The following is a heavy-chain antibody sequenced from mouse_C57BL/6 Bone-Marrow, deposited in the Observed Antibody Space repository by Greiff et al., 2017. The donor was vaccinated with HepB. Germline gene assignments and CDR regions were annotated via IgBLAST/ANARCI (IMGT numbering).Heavy chain of an antibody. Sequence: EVQLQQSGAELVKPGASVKLSCTASGFNIKDYYMHWVKQRTEQGLEWIGRIDPEDGDTKYAPKFQGKATITADTASNTAYLQLSSLTAEDTAGYYGARIEESLSLDYFDYWGQGTTLTVSS. V-gene: IGHV14-2*01. CDR3: ARIEESLSLDYFDY. CDR1: GFNIKDYY. J-gene: IGHJ2*01. CDR2: IDPEDGDT. D-gene: IGHD6-2*01.